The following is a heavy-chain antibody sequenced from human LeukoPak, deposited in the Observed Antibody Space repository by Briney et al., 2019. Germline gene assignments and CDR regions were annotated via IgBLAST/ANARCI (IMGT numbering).Heavy chain of an antibody. D-gene: IGHD1-1*01. J-gene: IGHJ4*02. CDR1: EYTLTGYY. V-gene: IGHV1-2*06. Sequence: GASVKVSCKASEYTLTGYYMHWVRQAPGQGLEWMGRINPNSGGTNYAQKFQDRVTMTRDTSISTAYMELNGLRSEDTAVYYCARTAPYAGSWNAKANSYYFDYWGQGSLVTVSS. CDR2: INPNSGGT. CDR3: ARTAPYAGSWNAKANSYYFDY.